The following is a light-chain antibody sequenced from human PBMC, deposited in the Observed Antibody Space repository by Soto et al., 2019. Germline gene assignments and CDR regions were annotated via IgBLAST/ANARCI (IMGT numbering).Light chain of an antibody. CDR2: EVR. CDR1: SSDVGGYDF. CDR3: SSSTDGATP. V-gene: IGLV2-14*01. Sequence: QSALTQPASVSGSLGQSITISCTGASSDVGGYDFVSWYQQHPGKAPKLIIYEVRNRPSGVSSRFSGSKSGSTASLTISGLQAEDEADYCCSSSTDGATPFGTGTKLTVL. J-gene: IGLJ1*01.